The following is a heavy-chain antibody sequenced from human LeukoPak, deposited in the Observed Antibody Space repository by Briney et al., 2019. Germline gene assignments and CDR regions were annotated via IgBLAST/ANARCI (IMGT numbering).Heavy chain of an antibody. V-gene: IGHV1-18*01. CDR3: ATGLRYRLGSSSCPLDY. Sequence: ASVKVSCKASGYTFTSYGISWVRQAPGQGLEWMGWISAYNGNTNYAQKLQGRVTMTTDTSTSTAYMELRSLRSDDTAVYYCATGLRYRLGSSSCPLDYWGQGTLVTVSS. J-gene: IGHJ4*02. D-gene: IGHD6-13*01. CDR2: ISAYNGNT. CDR1: GYTFTSYG.